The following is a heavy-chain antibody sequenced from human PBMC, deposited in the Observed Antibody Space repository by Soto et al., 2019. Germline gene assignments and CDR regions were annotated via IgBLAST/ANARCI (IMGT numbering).Heavy chain of an antibody. Sequence: QVQLQESGPGLVKPSETLSLTCTVSGGSVSSGSYYWSWIRQPPGKGLEWIGYIYYSGSTNYNPSLKSRVTISVDTSKNQFARKLSSVTAADTAVYYCARTMVGARAGYFDYWGRGTLVTVSS. CDR2: IYYSGST. CDR1: GGSVSSGSYY. V-gene: IGHV4-61*01. J-gene: IGHJ4*02. CDR3: ARTMVGARAGYFDY. D-gene: IGHD1-26*01.